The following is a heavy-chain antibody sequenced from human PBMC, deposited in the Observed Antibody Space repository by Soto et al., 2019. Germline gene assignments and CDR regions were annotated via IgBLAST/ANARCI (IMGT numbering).Heavy chain of an antibody. CDR1: AFTFSSYW. J-gene: IGHJ3*02. CDR3: ARDLFEAARRGEYAFDI. Sequence: EVRLVESGGGLVQPGGSLRLSCAASAFTFSSYWMSWVRQAPGKGLEWVANIKQDGSEKYYVDSVKGRFTISRDNAKNSLYLQMNSLRGEDTAVYYCARDLFEAARRGEYAFDIWGQGTMVTVSS. V-gene: IGHV3-7*03. CDR2: IKQDGSEK. D-gene: IGHD3-16*01.